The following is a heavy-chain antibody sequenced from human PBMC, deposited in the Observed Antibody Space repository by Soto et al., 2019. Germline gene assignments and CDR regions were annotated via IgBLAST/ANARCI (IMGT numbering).Heavy chain of an antibody. CDR1: GGSISSYY. D-gene: IGHD3-9*01. CDR2: IYYSGST. Sequence: SETLSLTCTVSGGSISSYYWSWIRQPPGKGLEWIGYIYYSGSTNYNPSLKSRVTISVDTSKNQFSLKLSSVTAADTAVYYCAREGVEYYDILTGYYKGHYYYYYMDVWGKGTMVTVSS. J-gene: IGHJ6*03. V-gene: IGHV4-59*01. CDR3: AREGVEYYDILTGYYKGHYYYYYMDV.